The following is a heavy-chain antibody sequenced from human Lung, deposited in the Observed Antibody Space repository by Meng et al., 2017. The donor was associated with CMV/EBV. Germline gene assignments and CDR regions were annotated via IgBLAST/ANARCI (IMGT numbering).Heavy chain of an antibody. Sequence: GGSXRLXCAASGFTFSSYAMHWVRQAPGKGLEWVAVISYDGSNKYYADSVKGRFTISRDNSKNTLYLQMNSLRAEDTAVYYCARAQERYRVTMIVVVITEYYYGMDVXGQAXTVTVSS. D-gene: IGHD3-22*01. J-gene: IGHJ6*02. CDR2: ISYDGSNK. V-gene: IGHV3-30-3*01. CDR3: ARAQERYRVTMIVVVITEYYYGMDV. CDR1: GFTFSSYA.